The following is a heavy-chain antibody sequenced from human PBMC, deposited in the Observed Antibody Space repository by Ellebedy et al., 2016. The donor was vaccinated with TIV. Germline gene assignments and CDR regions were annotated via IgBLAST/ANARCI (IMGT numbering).Heavy chain of an antibody. D-gene: IGHD3-22*01. Sequence: MPSETLSLTCTVSGGSISSYYWSWIRQLPGKGLEWIGYIYYSGSTNYNPSLKSRVTMSVDTSKNQFSLKLSSVTAADTAVYYCARDSSGYFDAFDIWGQGTMVPVSS. V-gene: IGHV4-59*01. J-gene: IGHJ3*02. CDR1: GGSISSYY. CDR2: IYYSGST. CDR3: ARDSSGYFDAFDI.